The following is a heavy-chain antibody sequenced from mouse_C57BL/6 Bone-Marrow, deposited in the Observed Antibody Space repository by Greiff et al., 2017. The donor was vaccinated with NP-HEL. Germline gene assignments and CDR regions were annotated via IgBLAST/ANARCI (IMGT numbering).Heavy chain of an antibody. V-gene: IGHV1-52*01. Sequence: QVQLQQPGAELVRPGSSVKLSCKASGYTFTSYWMHWVKQRPIQGLEWIGNIDPSDSETHYNQKFKDKATLTVDKSSSTAYMQLSSLTSEDSAVYYCARDAIYYYGSSYGFVWGTGTTVTVSS. D-gene: IGHD1-1*01. J-gene: IGHJ1*03. CDR1: GYTFTSYW. CDR2: IDPSDSET. CDR3: ARDAIYYYGSSYGFV.